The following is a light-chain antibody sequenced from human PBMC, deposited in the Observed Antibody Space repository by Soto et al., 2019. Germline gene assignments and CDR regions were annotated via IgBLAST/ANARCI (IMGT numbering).Light chain of an antibody. CDR1: QSISSW. CDR3: QQYNSYPYT. V-gene: IGKV1-5*01. CDR2: DAS. J-gene: IGKJ2*01. Sequence: DIRMTQSHSTLSASVGDRVTITCRASQSISSWLAWYQQKPGKAPKLLIYDASSLESGVPSRFSGSGSGTEFTLTIRSLQPDDFATYYCQQYNSYPYTVGQGTKLEIK.